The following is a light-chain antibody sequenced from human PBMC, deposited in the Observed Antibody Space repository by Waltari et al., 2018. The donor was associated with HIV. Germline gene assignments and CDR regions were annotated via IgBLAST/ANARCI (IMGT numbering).Light chain of an antibody. CDR1: QTISSY. CDR3: QQSYSTPRT. J-gene: IGKJ2*01. CDR2: GAS. Sequence: TQSPGTLSSSPGERVTITCRASQTISSYLNWYQQKPGKAPMLLIYGASTLHSGVPSRFSGSGSGTDFTLTISSLQPEDFATYYCQQSYSTPRTFGQGTKLEIK. V-gene: IGKV1-39*01.